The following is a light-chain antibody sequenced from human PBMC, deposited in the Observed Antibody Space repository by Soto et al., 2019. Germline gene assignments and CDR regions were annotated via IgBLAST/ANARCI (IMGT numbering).Light chain of an antibody. CDR2: EVS. J-gene: IGLJ2*01. V-gene: IGLV2-8*01. Sequence: QSVLTQPPSASGSPGQSVAISCTGTSSDIGAYKFVSWYQQHPGKAPKLIIYEVSIRPSGVPDRFSGSKSGNTASLTVSGLLAEDEADYYCSLYAGSNNVVFGGGIKLTVL. CDR1: SSDIGAYKF. CDR3: SLYAGSNNVV.